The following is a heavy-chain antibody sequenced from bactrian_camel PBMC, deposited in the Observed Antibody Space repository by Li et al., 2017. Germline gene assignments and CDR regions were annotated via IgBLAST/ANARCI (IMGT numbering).Heavy chain of an antibody. CDR1: GYTYNRNC. CDR3: AAGISCRPYEMDDRNFRY. J-gene: IGHJ6*01. V-gene: IGHV3S6*01. CDR2: ITSLPSLFRAT. D-gene: IGHD1*01. Sequence: VQLVESGGGSVQAGGSLRLSCAASGYTYNRNCMSWVRQAPGKEVEWVAGITSLPSLFRATSYADSVKGRFTISRDNAKDTVYLQMNSLKPEDTAMYYCAAGISCRPYEMDDRNFRYWGQGTQVTVS.